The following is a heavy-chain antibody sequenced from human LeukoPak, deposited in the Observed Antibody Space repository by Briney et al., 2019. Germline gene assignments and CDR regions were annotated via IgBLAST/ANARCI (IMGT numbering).Heavy chain of an antibody. Sequence: PGGSLILSCAASGFIFSSYAMSWVRQVPGRGREWVSTISSRGDSTYVADSVKGRFTISRDNSKNSLYLQMNTVRAEDTAVYYCVKGPRPDITVAHTVENWGQGTLVTVSS. J-gene: IGHJ4*02. CDR2: ISSRGDST. D-gene: IGHD6-19*01. V-gene: IGHV3-23*01. CDR1: GFIFSSYA. CDR3: VKGPRPDITVAHTVEN.